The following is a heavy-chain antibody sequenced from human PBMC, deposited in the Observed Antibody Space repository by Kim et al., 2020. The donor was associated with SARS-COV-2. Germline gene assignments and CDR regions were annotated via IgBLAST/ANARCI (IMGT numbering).Heavy chain of an antibody. J-gene: IGHJ3*02. CDR2: IYYSGST. D-gene: IGHD6-19*01. CDR1: GGSISSGGYY. Sequence: SETLSLTCTVSGGSISSGGYYWSWIRQHPGKGLEWIGYIYYSGSTYYNPSLKSRVTISVDTSKNQFSLKLSSVTAADTAVYYCARARRGIVVDAFDIWGQGTMVPVSS. V-gene: IGHV4-31*03. CDR3: ARARRGIVVDAFDI.